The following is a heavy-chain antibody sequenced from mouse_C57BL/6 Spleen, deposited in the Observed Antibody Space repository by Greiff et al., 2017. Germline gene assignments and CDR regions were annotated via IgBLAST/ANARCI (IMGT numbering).Heavy chain of an antibody. J-gene: IGHJ1*03. D-gene: IGHD2-1*01. Sequence: VQLQQSGAELVKPGASVKISCKASGYAFSSYWMNWVKQRPGKGLEWIGQIYPGDGDTNYNGKFKGKATLTADKSSSTAYMQLSSLTSEDSAVYFCARDGNYGDWYFDVWGTGTTVTVSS. CDR1: GYAFSSYW. CDR3: ARDGNYGDWYFDV. V-gene: IGHV1-80*01. CDR2: IYPGDGDT.